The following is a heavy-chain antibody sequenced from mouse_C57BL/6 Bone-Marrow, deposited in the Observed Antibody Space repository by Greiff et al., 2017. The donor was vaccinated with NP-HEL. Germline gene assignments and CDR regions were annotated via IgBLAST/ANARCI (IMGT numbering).Heavy chain of an antibody. CDR1: GYTFTSYW. Sequence: QVQLQQPGAELVRPGSSVKLSCKASGYTFTSYWMHWVKQRPIQGLEWIGNIDTSDSETHYNQKFKDKATLTVDKSSSTAYMQLSSLTSEDSAVYYCARWLRRGAFAYWGQGTLVTVSA. V-gene: IGHV1-52*01. D-gene: IGHD2-2*01. J-gene: IGHJ3*01. CDR2: IDTSDSET. CDR3: ARWLRRGAFAY.